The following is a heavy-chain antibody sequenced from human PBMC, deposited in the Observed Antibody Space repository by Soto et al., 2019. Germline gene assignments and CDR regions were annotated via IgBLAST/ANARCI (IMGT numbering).Heavy chain of an antibody. D-gene: IGHD6-13*01. CDR3: ACQPAGIAAALDY. J-gene: IGHJ4*02. CDR1: GFTFSSYG. V-gene: IGHV3-30*03. Sequence: GGSLRLSCAASGFTFSSYGMHWVRQAPGKGLEWVAVISYVGSNKYYADSGKGRFTISRDNSKNTLYLQMNSLRAEDTAVYYCACQPAGIAAALDYWGQGTLVTVSS. CDR2: ISYVGSNK.